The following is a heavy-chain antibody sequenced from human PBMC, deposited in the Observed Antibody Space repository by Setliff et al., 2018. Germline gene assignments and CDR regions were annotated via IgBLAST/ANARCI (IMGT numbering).Heavy chain of an antibody. Sequence: SETLSLTCTVSGGSIGSSSYYWGWIRQPPGKGLEWIGSIYYSGSTYYNPSLXXXXTXXXXXXXXXXXXXXXXXXXXXXXXXYXARXSVEYYYGSGYYHYGMDVWGQGTTVTVSS. V-gene: IGHV4-39*01. J-gene: IGHJ6*02. D-gene: IGHD3-10*01. CDR3: ARXSVEYYYGSGYYHYGMDV. CDR1: GGSIGSSSYY. CDR2: IYYSGST.